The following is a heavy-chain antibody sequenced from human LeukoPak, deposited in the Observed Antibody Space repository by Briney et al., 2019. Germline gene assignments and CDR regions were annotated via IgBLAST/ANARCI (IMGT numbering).Heavy chain of an antibody. Sequence: SETLSLTCTVSGGSISSYYWSWIRQPPGKGLEWIGYIYYSGSTNYNPSLKSRVTISVDTSKNQFSLKLSSVTAADTAVYYCARREQPAAGRWFDPRGPGTLVTVSS. V-gene: IGHV4-59*08. CDR2: IYYSGST. J-gene: IGHJ5*02. CDR3: ARREQPAAGRWFDP. D-gene: IGHD1-26*01. CDR1: GGSISSYY.